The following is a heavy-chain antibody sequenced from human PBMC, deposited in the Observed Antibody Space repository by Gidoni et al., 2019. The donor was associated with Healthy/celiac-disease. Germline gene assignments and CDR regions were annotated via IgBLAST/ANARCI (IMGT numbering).Heavy chain of an antibody. CDR1: GFTCSSYA. J-gene: IGHJ6*02. Sequence: EVQLLESGGGLVQPGGSLRLSCAASGFTCSSYAMSWVRQAPGKGLEWVSAISGSGGSTYYADSVKGRFTISRDNSKNTLYLQMNSLRAEDTAVYYCAKDTSPEYGDYSPFYYGMDVWGQGTTVTVSS. V-gene: IGHV3-23*01. CDR3: AKDTSPEYGDYSPFYYGMDV. D-gene: IGHD4-17*01. CDR2: ISGSGGST.